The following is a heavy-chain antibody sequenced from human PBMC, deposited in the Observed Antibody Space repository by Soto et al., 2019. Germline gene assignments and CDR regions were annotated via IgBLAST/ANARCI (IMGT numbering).Heavy chain of an antibody. J-gene: IGHJ4*02. Sequence: QITLKESGPTLVKPTQTLTLTCTFSGFSLSTSGVGVGWIRQPPGKALEWLALIYWDDDKRYSPSLKSRLTITKDTSKNQVVLTMTNMDPVDTATYYCAHLKDIVVVGGFDYWGQGTLVTVSS. CDR3: AHLKDIVVVGGFDY. D-gene: IGHD2-15*01. CDR1: GFSLSTSGVG. CDR2: IYWDDDK. V-gene: IGHV2-5*02.